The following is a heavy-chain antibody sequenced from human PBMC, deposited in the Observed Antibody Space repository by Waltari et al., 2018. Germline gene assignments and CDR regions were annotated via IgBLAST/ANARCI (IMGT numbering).Heavy chain of an antibody. Sequence: QITLKEYGPTLGKPTQNLTLTCTFSGFSLSTSGVGVGWIRQHPGKALEWLALIYWNADKRYSPALKSRLTLTKDTSKNQVVLTITNMDPVYTATYHRAHLKQPYFDYWGQRTLVTVSS. CDR2: IYWNADK. CDR1: GFSLSTSGVG. V-gene: IGHV2-5*01. D-gene: IGHD6-13*01. J-gene: IGHJ4*02. CDR3: AHLKQPYFDY.